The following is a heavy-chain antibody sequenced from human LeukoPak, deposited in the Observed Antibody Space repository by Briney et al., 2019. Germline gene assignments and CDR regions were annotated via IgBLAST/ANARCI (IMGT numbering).Heavy chain of an antibody. D-gene: IGHD1-1*01. CDR3: AKVEALEIHYFDY. Sequence: GGSLRLSCAASGFTFSRYAMSWVRQVPGKGLEWVSAISAGGVSTHYADSVKGRFTISRDSSKNTLYLQMNSLRAEDTAVYYCAKVEALEIHYFDYWGQGTLVTVSS. CDR2: ISAGGVST. J-gene: IGHJ4*02. V-gene: IGHV3-23*01. CDR1: GFTFSRYA.